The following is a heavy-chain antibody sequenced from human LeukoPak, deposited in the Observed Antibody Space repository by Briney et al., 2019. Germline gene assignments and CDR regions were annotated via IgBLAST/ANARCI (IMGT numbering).Heavy chain of an antibody. CDR2: IYQSGST. Sequence: SETLSLTCTVSGGSISSYYWSWIRQPPGKGLEWIGEIYQSGSTNYNPSLKSRVTISVDKSKNQFSLKLSSVTAADTAVYYCARVDYGSGSYGVFDYWGQGTLATVSS. V-gene: IGHV4-59*12. CDR1: GGSISSYY. CDR3: ARVDYGSGSYGVFDY. J-gene: IGHJ4*02. D-gene: IGHD3-10*01.